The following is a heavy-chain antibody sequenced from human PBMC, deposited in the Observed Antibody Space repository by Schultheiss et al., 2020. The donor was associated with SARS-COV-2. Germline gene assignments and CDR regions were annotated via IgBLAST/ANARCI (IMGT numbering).Heavy chain of an antibody. J-gene: IGHJ4*02. Sequence: GESLKISCKVSGYTLTELSMHWVRQAPGKGLEWMGGFDPEDGETIYAQKFQGRVTMTEDTSTDTAYMELSSLRSEDTAVYYCATFPLTLRLTIFGVGYNYFDYWGQGTLVTVSS. CDR3: ATFPLTLRLTIFGVGYNYFDY. D-gene: IGHD3-3*01. CDR2: FDPEDGET. V-gene: IGHV1-24*01. CDR1: GYTLTELS.